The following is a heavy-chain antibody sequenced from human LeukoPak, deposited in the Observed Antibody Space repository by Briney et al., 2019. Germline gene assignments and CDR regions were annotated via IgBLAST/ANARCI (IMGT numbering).Heavy chain of an antibody. D-gene: IGHD6-19*01. V-gene: IGHV1-18*01. Sequence: ASVKVSCKASGYTFPSHGISWVRQAPGQGLEWMGWISTYNGNTNYAQRFQGRVTMTTDTPTSTAYMELRSLRSDDTAVYYCAKDLSKTGGGAGDYWGQGTLVTVSS. CDR2: ISTYNGNT. CDR1: GYTFPSHG. CDR3: AKDLSKTGGGAGDY. J-gene: IGHJ4*02.